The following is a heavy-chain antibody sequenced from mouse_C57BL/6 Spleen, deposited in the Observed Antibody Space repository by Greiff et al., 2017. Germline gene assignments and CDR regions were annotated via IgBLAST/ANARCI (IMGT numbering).Heavy chain of an antibody. CDR2: ISDGGSYT. Sequence: EVKLVESGGGLVKPGGSLKLSCAASGFTFSSYAMSWVRQTPEKRLEWVATISDGGSYTYYPDNVKGRFTISRDNAKNNLYLQMSHLKSEDTAMYYCARDSRSTMVTTVPFDYWGQGTTLTVSS. V-gene: IGHV5-4*01. CDR1: GFTFSSYA. D-gene: IGHD2-2*01. J-gene: IGHJ2*01. CDR3: ARDSRSTMVTTVPFDY.